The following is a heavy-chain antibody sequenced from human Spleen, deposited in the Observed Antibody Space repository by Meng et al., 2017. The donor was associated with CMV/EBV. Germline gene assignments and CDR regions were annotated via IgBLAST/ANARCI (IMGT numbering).Heavy chain of an antibody. D-gene: IGHD3-10*01. Sequence: GESLKISCAASGFTFSSYAMHWVRQAPGKGLEWVAVISYDGSNKYYADSVKGRFTISRDNSKNTLYLQMNSLRAEDTAVYYCAREGVQSDAFDIWGQGTMVTVSS. CDR2: ISYDGSNK. V-gene: IGHV3-30*04. CDR3: AREGVQSDAFDI. J-gene: IGHJ3*02. CDR1: GFTFSSYA.